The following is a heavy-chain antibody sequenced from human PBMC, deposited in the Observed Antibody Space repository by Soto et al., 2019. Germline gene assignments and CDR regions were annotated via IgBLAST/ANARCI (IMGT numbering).Heavy chain of an antibody. Sequence: GGSLRLSCAASGFTFTRYSMNWVRQAPGKGLEWVSTFSGSGGNIYYGESVKGRFTISRDDPKNTLYLDMNSLRVEDTAVYYCAKDPPWTVGPLAMDVWGQGTTVTVSS. J-gene: IGHJ6*02. V-gene: IGHV3-21*04. D-gene: IGHD2-2*01. CDR2: FSGSGGNI. CDR3: AKDPPWTVGPLAMDV. CDR1: GFTFTRYS.